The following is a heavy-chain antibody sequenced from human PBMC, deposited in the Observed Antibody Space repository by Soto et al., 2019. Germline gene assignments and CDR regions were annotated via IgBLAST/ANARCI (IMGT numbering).Heavy chain of an antibody. CDR1: GFTFSNYA. CDR2: MSDSGTT. V-gene: IGHV3-23*01. J-gene: IGHJ4*02. Sequence: GGSLRLSCTASGFTFSNYAMSWVRQAPGKGLEWVSAMSDSGTTFYADSVKGRFTISRDNSKNMLYLQMNSLRAEDTAIYYCAKGSDYFDYWGQGTLVTVS. CDR3: AKGSDYFDY.